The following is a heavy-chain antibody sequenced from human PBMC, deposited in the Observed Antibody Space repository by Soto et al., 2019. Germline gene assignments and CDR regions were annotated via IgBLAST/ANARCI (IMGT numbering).Heavy chain of an antibody. CDR2: ISAYNGNT. Sequence: ASVKVSCKASGYTFTSYGSSWVRQAPGQGLEWMGRISAYNGNTNYAQKLQGRVTMTTDTSTSTAYMELRSLTSDDTAVYYCARDSGIAASVAFDIWGEGTRVKVSS. CDR1: GYTFTSYG. CDR3: ARDSGIAASVAFDI. J-gene: IGHJ3*02. V-gene: IGHV1-18*04. D-gene: IGHD6-13*01.